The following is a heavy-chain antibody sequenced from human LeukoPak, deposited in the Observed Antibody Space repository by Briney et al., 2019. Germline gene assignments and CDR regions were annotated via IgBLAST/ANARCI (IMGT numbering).Heavy chain of an antibody. D-gene: IGHD5-24*01. CDR1: GGSFSGYY. Sequence: PSETLSLTCAVYGGSFSGYYWSWIRQPPAKGLEWIGEINHSGSTNYNPSLKSRVTISVDTSKNQFSLKLSSVTAADTAVYYCARSNERWLQWRGRYFDYWGQGTLVTVSS. J-gene: IGHJ4*02. CDR3: ARSNERWLQWRGRYFDY. CDR2: INHSGST. V-gene: IGHV4-34*01.